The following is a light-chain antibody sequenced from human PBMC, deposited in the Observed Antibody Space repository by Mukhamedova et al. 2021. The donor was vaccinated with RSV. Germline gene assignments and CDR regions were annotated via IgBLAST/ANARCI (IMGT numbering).Light chain of an antibody. CDR2: AAS. V-gene: IGKV1-17*01. Sequence: WYQRRVHGKAPKRLIYAASSLQSGVPSRFSGSGSGTEFTLTISSLQPEDFVTYYCLQLSSYPLTFGGGTKVEIK. J-gene: IGKJ4*01. CDR3: LQLSSYPLT.